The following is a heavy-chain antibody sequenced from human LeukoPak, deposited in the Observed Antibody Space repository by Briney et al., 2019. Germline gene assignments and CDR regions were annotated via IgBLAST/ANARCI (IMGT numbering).Heavy chain of an antibody. Sequence: GGSLRLSCAASGFTFSSHSMNWVRQAPGKGLEWVSSISSSSSYIYYADSVKGRFTISRDNAKNSLYLQMNSLRAEDTAVYYCARDVLDYDILTGYYGRGMDVWGKGTTVTVSS. D-gene: IGHD3-9*01. V-gene: IGHV3-21*01. CDR3: ARDVLDYDILTGYYGRGMDV. CDR1: GFTFSSHS. CDR2: ISSSSSYI. J-gene: IGHJ6*04.